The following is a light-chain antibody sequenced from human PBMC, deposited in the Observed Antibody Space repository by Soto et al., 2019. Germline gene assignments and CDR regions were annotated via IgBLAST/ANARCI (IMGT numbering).Light chain of an antibody. CDR1: QSVSSH. J-gene: IGKJ5*01. CDR2: DAS. V-gene: IGKV3-11*01. Sequence: EIFLTQSPVTLSLSRWERATLSCGASQSVSSHLAWYQQKPGQAPRLLIYDASNRATGIPARFSGGGSGTDFTLTIDNLEPEDFAIYYCQQRSNWPPITFGQGTRLEI. CDR3: QQRSNWPPIT.